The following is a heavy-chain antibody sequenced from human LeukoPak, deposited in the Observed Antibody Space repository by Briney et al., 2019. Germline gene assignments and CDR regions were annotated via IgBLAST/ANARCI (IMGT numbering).Heavy chain of an antibody. D-gene: IGHD2-2*01. Sequence: ASVKVSCKASGYTFTSYYMHWVRQAPGQGLEWMGWINPNSGGTNYAQKFQGRVTMTRDTSISTAYMELSRLRSDDTAVYYCAAVVPAAPGNYYYMDVWGKGTTVTISS. V-gene: IGHV1-2*02. CDR1: GYTFTSYY. CDR2: INPNSGGT. CDR3: AAVVPAAPGNYYYMDV. J-gene: IGHJ6*03.